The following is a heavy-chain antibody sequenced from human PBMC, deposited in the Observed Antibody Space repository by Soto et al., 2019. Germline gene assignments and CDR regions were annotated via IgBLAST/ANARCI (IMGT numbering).Heavy chain of an antibody. CDR1: GLAFRSFL. Sequence: QTGGSLRLSCAASGLAFRSFLMSWVRQAPGGGLEWVANINQDGRDTYYSDSVRDRFTISRDNAANSLFLHMNSLGAEDTAVYYCATYHDDEWESYRHRYWGQGTLVTVSS. D-gene: IGHD3-16*02. J-gene: IGHJ4*02. V-gene: IGHV3-7*01. CDR2: INQDGRDT. CDR3: ATYHDDEWESYRHRY.